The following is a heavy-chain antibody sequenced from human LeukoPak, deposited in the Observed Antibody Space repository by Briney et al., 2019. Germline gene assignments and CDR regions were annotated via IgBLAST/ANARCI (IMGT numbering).Heavy chain of an antibody. Sequence: PGGSLRLSCAASGFTFSSYSMNWVRQAPGKGLEWVSYISSSSSTIYYADSVKGRFTISRDNAKNSLYLQMNSLRAEDTAVYYCASDILGPKSSDVDAFDIWGQGTMVTVSS. D-gene: IGHD1-26*01. CDR1: GFTFSSYS. CDR3: ASDILGPKSSDVDAFDI. J-gene: IGHJ3*02. V-gene: IGHV3-48*01. CDR2: ISSSSSTI.